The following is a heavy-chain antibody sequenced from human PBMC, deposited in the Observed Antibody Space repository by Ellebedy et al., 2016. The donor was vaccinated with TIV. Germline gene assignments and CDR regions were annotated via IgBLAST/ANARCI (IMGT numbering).Heavy chain of an antibody. V-gene: IGHV1-18*01. CDR2: ISAYNGNT. Sequence: AASVKVSCKASGYTFTSYGISWVRQAPGQGLEWMGWISAYNGNTNYAQKLQGRVTMTTDTSTSTAYMELSRLRSDDTAVYYCARDGAVTTVFDYWGQGTLVTVSS. CDR1: GYTFTSYG. J-gene: IGHJ4*02. CDR3: ARDGAVTTVFDY. D-gene: IGHD4-17*01.